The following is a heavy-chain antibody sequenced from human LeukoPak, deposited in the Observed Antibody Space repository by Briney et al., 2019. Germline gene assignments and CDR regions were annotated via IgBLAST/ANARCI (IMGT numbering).Heavy chain of an antibody. V-gene: IGHV3-21*01. CDR1: GFTFSTYS. CDR3: ARRSLYGGMIDY. Sequence: GGSLRLSCAASGFTFSTYSMNWVRQAPGKGLEWVSSISSSSYYIYYADSVRGRFTISRDNAKNSLYLQMNSLRAEDTAVYYCARRSLYGGMIDYWGQGTLVTVSS. J-gene: IGHJ4*02. D-gene: IGHD4-23*01. CDR2: ISSSSYYI.